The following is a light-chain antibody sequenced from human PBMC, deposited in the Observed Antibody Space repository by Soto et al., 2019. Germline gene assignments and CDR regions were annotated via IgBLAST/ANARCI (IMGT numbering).Light chain of an antibody. J-gene: IGKJ1*01. V-gene: IGKV1-27*01. CDR1: QGIIDY. Sequence: DIQMTQSPSSLSASIGDRVTITCQASQGIIDYVAWFQQKAGKAPKLLIYAASTLQPGVPSRFSGSGSGTDFTLTISSLQPEDVATYYCQKYNTAPQTFGPGTKVEIK. CDR3: QKYNTAPQT. CDR2: AAS.